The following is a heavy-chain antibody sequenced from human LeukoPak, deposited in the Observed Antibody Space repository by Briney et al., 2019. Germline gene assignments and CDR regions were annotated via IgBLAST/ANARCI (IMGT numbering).Heavy chain of an antibody. CDR2: ISSSSSTI. CDR3: ARDKGDSGSYYVDY. Sequence: GGSLRLSCAASGFTFSSYSMNWVRQAPGKGLEWVSYISSSSSTIYYADSVKGRFTISRDNARSSLYLQMNSLRDEDTAVYYCARDKGDSGSYYVDYWGQGTLVTVSS. V-gene: IGHV3-48*02. D-gene: IGHD1-26*01. J-gene: IGHJ4*02. CDR1: GFTFSSYS.